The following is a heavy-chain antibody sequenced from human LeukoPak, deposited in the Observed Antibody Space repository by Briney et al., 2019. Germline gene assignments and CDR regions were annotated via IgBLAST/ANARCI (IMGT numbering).Heavy chain of an antibody. V-gene: IGHV1-8*01. CDR2: MNPNSGNT. CDR1: GYTLTSYD. J-gene: IGHJ6*03. Sequence: ASVKLSRKASGYTLTSYDINWVRQSTGQGLEWMGWMNPNSGNTGYAQKFQGRVTMTRNTSISTAYMDLSSLRSEDTAVYYCARGLAYYYYMDVWGKGTTVTVSS. CDR3: ARGLAYYYYMDV.